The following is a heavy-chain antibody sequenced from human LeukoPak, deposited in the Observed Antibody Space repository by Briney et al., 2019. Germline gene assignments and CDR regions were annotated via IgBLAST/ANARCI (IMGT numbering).Heavy chain of an antibody. D-gene: IGHD6-13*01. J-gene: IGHJ4*02. CDR1: GGSISSYY. V-gene: IGHV4-59*01. Sequence: SETLSLTCTVSGGSISSYYWSWIRQPPGKGLEWIGYIYYSGSTNYNPSLKSRVTISVDTSKNQFSLKLSSVTAADTAVYYCAREPDEAAAGTFDYWGQGTLVTVSS. CDR2: IYYSGST. CDR3: AREPDEAAAGTFDY.